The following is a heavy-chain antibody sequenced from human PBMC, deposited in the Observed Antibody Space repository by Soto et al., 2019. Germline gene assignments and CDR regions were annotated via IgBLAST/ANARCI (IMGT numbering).Heavy chain of an antibody. CDR3: ARLYREYYDTSAYQYFDY. CDR1: GSSFTSYW. Sequence: PGESLKISCEGSGSSFTSYWIGWVRQMPGKGLEWMGIIYPGDSDTRYSPSFQGQVTISADKSIDTAYLQWSSLKASDTAMYYCARLYREYYDTSAYQYFDYWGQGTLVIVSS. CDR2: IYPGDSDT. J-gene: IGHJ4*02. V-gene: IGHV5-51*01. D-gene: IGHD3-22*01.